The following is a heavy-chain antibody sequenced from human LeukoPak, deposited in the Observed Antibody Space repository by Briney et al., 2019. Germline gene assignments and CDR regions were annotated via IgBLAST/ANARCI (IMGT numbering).Heavy chain of an antibody. V-gene: IGHV3-23*01. D-gene: IGHD3-22*01. J-gene: IGHJ4*02. CDR2: ISGSGGST. Sequence: GGSLRLSCAASGFTFSSYAMSWVRQAPGKGLEWVSAISGSGGSTYYADSVKGRFTISRDNSKNTLYLQMNSPRAEDTAVYYCAKDPPYHSSGYYFDYWGQGTLVTVSS. CDR1: GFTFSSYA. CDR3: AKDPPYHSSGYYFDY.